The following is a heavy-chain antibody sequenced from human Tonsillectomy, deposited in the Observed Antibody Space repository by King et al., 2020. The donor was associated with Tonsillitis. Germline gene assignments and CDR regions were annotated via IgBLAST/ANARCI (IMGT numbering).Heavy chain of an antibody. J-gene: IGHJ3*02. Sequence: VQLQESGPGLVRPSETLSLTCTVSGGSIRSYYWSCIRQPAGQGLEWIVRIYTSGSPNYNPSLMSRVTMSVDTSKNQFSLKLSSVTAADTAVYYCARDRGAFDIWGQGTMVTVSS. V-gene: IGHV4-4*07. CDR3: ARDRGAFDI. CDR1: GGSIRSYY. CDR2: IYTSGSP.